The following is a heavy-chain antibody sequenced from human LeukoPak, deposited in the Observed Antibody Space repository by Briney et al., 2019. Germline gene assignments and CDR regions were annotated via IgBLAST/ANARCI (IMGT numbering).Heavy chain of an antibody. J-gene: IGHJ4*02. CDR2: VSNSGST. CDR3: ASRAYYDSSGLDY. CDR1: GGSIRNYY. Sequence: SETLSLTCSVSGGSIRNYYWTWIRQPPGKGLEWIGHVSNSGSTKYNPSLKSRVTISIDTSKKHFSLKLSSVTAADTAAYYCASRAYYDSSGLDYWGQGILVTVSS. D-gene: IGHD3-22*01. V-gene: IGHV4-59*08.